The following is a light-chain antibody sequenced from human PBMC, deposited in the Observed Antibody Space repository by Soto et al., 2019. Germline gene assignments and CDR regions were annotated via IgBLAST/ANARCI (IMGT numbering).Light chain of an antibody. CDR3: QQYDSSPYT. CDR2: GAS. J-gene: IGKJ2*01. V-gene: IGKV3-20*01. Sequence: EIVLTQSPGTLSLSPGERVTLSCRASQSVSSSYLAWYQQKPGQAPRLLIYGASSRATGIPDRFSGSGSGTDFTLTISRLEPGDFAVYYCQQYDSSPYTFGQGTKLEIK. CDR1: QSVSSSY.